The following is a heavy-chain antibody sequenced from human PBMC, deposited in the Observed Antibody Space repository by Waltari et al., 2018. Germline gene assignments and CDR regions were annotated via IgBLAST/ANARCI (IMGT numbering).Heavy chain of an antibody. CDR2: IYYSGST. J-gene: IGHJ4*02. V-gene: IGHV4-59*11. Sequence: QVQLQESGPGLVKPSETLSLTCTVSGGSISSHYWSWIRQPPGKGLEWIGYIYYSGSTNYNPSLKSRVTISVDTSKNQFSLKLSSVTAADTAVYYCARAPDEGNYWGQGTLVTVSS. CDR3: ARAPDEGNY. CDR1: GGSISSHY. D-gene: IGHD3-10*01.